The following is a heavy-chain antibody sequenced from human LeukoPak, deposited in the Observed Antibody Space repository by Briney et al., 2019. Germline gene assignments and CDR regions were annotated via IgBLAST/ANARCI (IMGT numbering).Heavy chain of an antibody. Sequence: GESPKTFRSGSGYNFTSYWHARGRQSSGKGLGRMGIIYPGDSDTSYSPSFQGQVTLSADKSISTAYLQWSSLKASDTAMYYCASCPTIFGVVILPARDYWGQGTLVTVSS. CDR2: IYPGDSDT. CDR1: GYNFTSYW. D-gene: IGHD3-3*01. J-gene: IGHJ4*02. CDR3: ASCPTIFGVVILPARDY. V-gene: IGHV5-51*01.